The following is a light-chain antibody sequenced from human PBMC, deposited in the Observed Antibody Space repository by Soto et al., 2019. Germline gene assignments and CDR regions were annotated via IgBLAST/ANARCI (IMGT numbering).Light chain of an antibody. CDR1: QGIRND. CDR3: LQDYNYPRT. J-gene: IGKJ1*01. V-gene: IGKV1-6*01. CDR2: AAS. Sequence: AIQMTQSPSSLSASVGDRVTITCRASQGIRNDLGWYRQKPGKAPKLLIYAASTLQSGVPSRFSGSGSGTDFTLTISSLQHEDFATYYCLQDYNYPRTFGQGNKVDIK.